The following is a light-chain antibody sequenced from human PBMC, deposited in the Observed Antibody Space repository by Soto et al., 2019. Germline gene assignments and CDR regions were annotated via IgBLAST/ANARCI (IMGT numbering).Light chain of an antibody. V-gene: IGKV1-39*01. Sequence: DIQMTQSPSSLSASVGDRVTITCRSSQSISSYLNWYQQKPGKAPNLLIYAASSLQSGVPSRFSGSGSGTDFTLTISSLQPEDFAIYYCQQTYSSLMYTFGQGTKLEIK. CDR2: AAS. CDR3: QQTYSSLMYT. J-gene: IGKJ2*01. CDR1: QSISSY.